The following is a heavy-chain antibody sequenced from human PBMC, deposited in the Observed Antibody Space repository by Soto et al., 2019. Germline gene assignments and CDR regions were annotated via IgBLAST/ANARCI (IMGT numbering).Heavy chain of an antibody. D-gene: IGHD3-22*01. CDR1: GGSISSGGYY. V-gene: IGHV4-31*03. Sequence: SETLSLTCTVSGGSISSGGYYWSWIRQHPGKGLEWIGYIYYSGSTYYNPSLKSRVTISVDTSKNQFSLKLSSVTAADTAVYYCARAKRGWYYYDSSGYYHAEYFQHWGQGTLVTVSS. CDR3: ARAKRGWYYYDSSGYYHAEYFQH. CDR2: IYYSGST. J-gene: IGHJ1*01.